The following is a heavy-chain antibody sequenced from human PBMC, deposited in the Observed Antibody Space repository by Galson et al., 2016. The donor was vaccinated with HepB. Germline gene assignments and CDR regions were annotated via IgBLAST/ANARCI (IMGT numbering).Heavy chain of an antibody. V-gene: IGHV3-66*01. Sequence: SLRLSCAASGVTVSNNYMSWVRQAPGRGLEWVSVIYSGGDTFYADSVKGRFTISRDNSKNTLYLQMNSLRAEDTAVYYCARDTCTWKWGQGTRVTVSS. J-gene: IGHJ4*02. CDR3: ARDTCTWK. D-gene: IGHD1-1*01. CDR1: GVTVSNNY. CDR2: IYSGGDT.